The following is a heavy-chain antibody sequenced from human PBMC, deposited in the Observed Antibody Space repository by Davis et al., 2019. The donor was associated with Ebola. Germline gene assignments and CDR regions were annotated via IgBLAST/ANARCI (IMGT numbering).Heavy chain of an antibody. CDR2: IIPILGIA. J-gene: IGHJ3*02. CDR3: ARAWIQLWHDAFDI. CDR1: GGTFSSYT. V-gene: IGHV1-69*02. Sequence: SVKVSCKASGGTFSSYTISWVRQAPGQGLEWMGRIIPILGIANYAQKFQGRVTITADKSTSTAYMELSSLRSEDTAVYYCARAWIQLWHDAFDIWGQGTMVTVSS. D-gene: IGHD5-18*01.